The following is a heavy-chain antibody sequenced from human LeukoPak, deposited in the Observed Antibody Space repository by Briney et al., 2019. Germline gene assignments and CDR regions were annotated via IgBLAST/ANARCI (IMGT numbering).Heavy chain of an antibody. D-gene: IGHD3-10*01. J-gene: IGHJ4*02. CDR1: GFTFSNYA. V-gene: IGHV3-30-3*01. CDR2: TSSDLNVK. CDR3: AREGYYGSGSPPSLYFDY. Sequence: PGGSLRLSCAASGFTFSNYALHWVRQAPGKGLEWVAVTSSDLNVKLYADSVKGRFTISRDNSRGTLYLQMNSLRPEDTAIYYCAREGYYGSGSPPSLYFDYWGQGTLVTVSS.